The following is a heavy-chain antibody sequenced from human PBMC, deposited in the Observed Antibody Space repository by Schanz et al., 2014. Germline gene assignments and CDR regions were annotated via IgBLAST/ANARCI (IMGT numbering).Heavy chain of an antibody. Sequence: QVQLQESGPGLVRPSETLSLTCTVSGVSISSGGSSWNWIRLPPGKGLEWIGFIYYRGNTNYNPSLRSRVTSSEDPSNNQSSLKRSSVTAADTAVYYCTRRIWDGDYYYFDYWGQGTLVTVSS. V-gene: IGHV4-61*08. CDR1: GVSISSGGSS. CDR3: TRRIWDGDYYYFDY. CDR2: IYYRGNT. J-gene: IGHJ4*02. D-gene: IGHD4-17*01.